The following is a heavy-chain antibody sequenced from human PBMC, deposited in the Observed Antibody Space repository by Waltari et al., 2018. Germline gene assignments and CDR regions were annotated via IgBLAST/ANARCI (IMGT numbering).Heavy chain of an antibody. V-gene: IGHV4-34*01. Sequence: QVQLQQWGAGLLKPSETLSLTCAVYGGSFSGYYWSWIRQPPGKGREWIGEINHSGSTNYNPSLKSRVTISVDTSKNQFSLKLSSGTAADTAVYYCARGSIDYWGQGTLDTVSS. CDR3: ARGSIDY. CDR1: GGSFSGYY. CDR2: INHSGST. J-gene: IGHJ4*02.